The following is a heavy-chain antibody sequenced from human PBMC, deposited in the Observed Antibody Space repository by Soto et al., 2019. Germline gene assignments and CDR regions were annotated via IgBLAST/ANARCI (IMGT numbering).Heavy chain of an antibody. J-gene: IGHJ4*02. CDR3: AQPNSEKYWNHFAS. Sequence: QVQLVESGGGVVQPGRSLRLSCAASGFTFSTYDMHWVRQAPGKGLEWVALISYDGGNNYYADSVKGRFTICRDNSKNTLYLQMNSLRADDTAVYHCAQPNSEKYWNHFASWGQGILVTVSS. CDR2: ISYDGGNN. V-gene: IGHV3-30-3*01. CDR1: GFTFSTYD. D-gene: IGHD1-1*01.